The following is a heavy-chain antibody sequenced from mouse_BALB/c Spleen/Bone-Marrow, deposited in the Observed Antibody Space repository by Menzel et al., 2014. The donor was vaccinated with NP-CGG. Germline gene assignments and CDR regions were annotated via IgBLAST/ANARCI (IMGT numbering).Heavy chain of an antibody. CDR3: ARRRTFITSVVDYFDV. CDR2: IYPGDGNT. D-gene: IGHD1-2*01. Sequence: VQLQQSGPELVKPGASVKISCRASGYVFSSSWMNWVRQRPGQGLEWIGRIYPGDGNTNYNGKFKGKATLTADTSSSTAYMQISSLTSVDSAVYFCARRRTFITSVVDYFDVWGAGTTVTVSS. J-gene: IGHJ1*01. V-gene: IGHV1-82*01. CDR1: GYVFSSSW.